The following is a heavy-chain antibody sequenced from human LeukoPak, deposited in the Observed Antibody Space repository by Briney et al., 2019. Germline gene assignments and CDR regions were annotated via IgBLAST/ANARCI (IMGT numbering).Heavy chain of an antibody. D-gene: IGHD3-3*01. CDR2: ISYDGSNK. V-gene: IGHV3-30-3*01. CDR1: GFTFSSYA. J-gene: IGHJ1*01. CDR3: ARGTFFGVVITPEYFQH. Sequence: PGGSLRLSCAASGFTFSSYAMHWVRQAPGKGLEWVAVISYDGSNKYYADSVKGRFTISRDNSKNTLYLQMNSLRAEDTAVYYCARGTFFGVVITPEYFQHWGQGTLVTVSS.